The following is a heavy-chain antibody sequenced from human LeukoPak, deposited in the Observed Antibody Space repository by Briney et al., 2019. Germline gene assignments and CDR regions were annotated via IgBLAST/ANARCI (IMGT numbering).Heavy chain of an antibody. Sequence: SGTLSLTCAVSGGSISSSNWWSWVRQPPGKGLEWIGEIYHSGSTNYNPSLKSRVTISVDTSKNQFSLRLSSVTAADTAVYYCARDPGRDSGSYYRGGLGYWGQGALVTVSS. V-gene: IGHV4-4*02. D-gene: IGHD3-10*01. CDR3: ARDPGRDSGSYYRGGLGY. CDR1: GGSISSSNW. CDR2: IYHSGST. J-gene: IGHJ4*02.